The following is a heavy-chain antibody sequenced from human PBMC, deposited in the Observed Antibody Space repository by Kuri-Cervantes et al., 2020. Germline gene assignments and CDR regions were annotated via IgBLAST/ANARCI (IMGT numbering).Heavy chain of an antibody. CDR1: GYTFTYRY. D-gene: IGHD2-15*01. CDR3: ARGSSSAPYFDY. J-gene: IGHJ4*02. CDR2: ITPFNGNT. V-gene: IGHV1-45*02. Sequence: SVKVSCKASGYTFTYRYLHWVRQAPGQALEWMGWITPFNGNTNYAQKFQDRVTITRDRSMSTAYMELSSLRSEDTAVYYCARGSSSAPYFDYWGQGTLVTVSS.